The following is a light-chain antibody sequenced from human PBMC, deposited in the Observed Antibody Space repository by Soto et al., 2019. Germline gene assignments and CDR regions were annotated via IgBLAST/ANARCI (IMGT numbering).Light chain of an antibody. V-gene: IGKV3D-15*01. CDR1: QSVSSN. Sequence: EIVMTQSPATLSVSPGERATLSCRASQSVSSNLAWYQQKPGQVPRLLIYGASTRATGIPARFSGSGSGTEFTLTINSLQSEDFEVYYCQQYNNWPFTFGPGTKVDIK. CDR2: GAS. CDR3: QQYNNWPFT. J-gene: IGKJ3*01.